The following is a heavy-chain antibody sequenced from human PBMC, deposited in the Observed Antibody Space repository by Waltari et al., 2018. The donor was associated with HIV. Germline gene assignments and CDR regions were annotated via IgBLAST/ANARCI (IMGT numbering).Heavy chain of an antibody. CDR2: VRADDGNK. CDR3: VRGGGTWLYDMYYYQGMDV. CDR1: GFTFTNYV. J-gene: IGHJ6*02. D-gene: IGHD2-8*01. Sequence: QVQLVQSGPEMKKLGASVKISCRASGFTFTNYVFSWVRQAPGQGLEWLGWVRADDGNKDFARRFKDRVILTTDTSTTTAYLEWRSLRSDDTAMYYCVRGGGTWLYDMYYYQGMDVWGQGTTVTVSS. V-gene: IGHV1-18*01.